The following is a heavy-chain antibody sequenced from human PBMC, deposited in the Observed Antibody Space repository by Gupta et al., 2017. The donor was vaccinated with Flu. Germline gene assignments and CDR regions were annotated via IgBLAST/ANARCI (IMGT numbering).Heavy chain of an antibody. J-gene: IGHJ3*02. Sequence: QVQLQQWGAGLLKPSETLSLTCAVYGGSSSGYYWSWIRQPPGKGLEWIGEINHSGSTNYNPSLKSRVTISVDTSKNQFSLKLSSVTAADTAVYYCASLIVATISRNDAFDIWCQGTMVTVSS. CDR1: GGSSSGYY. CDR2: INHSGST. D-gene: IGHD5-12*01. V-gene: IGHV4-34*01. CDR3: ASLIVATISRNDAFDI.